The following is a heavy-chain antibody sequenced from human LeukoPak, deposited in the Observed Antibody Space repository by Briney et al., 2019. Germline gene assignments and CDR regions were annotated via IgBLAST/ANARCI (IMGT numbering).Heavy chain of an antibody. CDR3: ARASYYDSSGYLKDYFDY. V-gene: IGHV3-72*01. Sequence: PGGSLRLSCAASGFAFSDHYIDWVRQAPGKGLEWVGHTRNKANSYTTEYAASVKGRFTISRDDSKNSLYLQMNSLKTEDTAVYYCARASYYDSSGYLKDYFDYWGQGTRVTVSS. D-gene: IGHD3-22*01. J-gene: IGHJ4*02. CDR2: TRNKANSYTT. CDR1: GFAFSDHY.